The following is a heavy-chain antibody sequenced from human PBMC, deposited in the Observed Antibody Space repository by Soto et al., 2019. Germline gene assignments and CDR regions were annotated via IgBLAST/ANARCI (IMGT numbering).Heavy chain of an antibody. J-gene: IGHJ4*02. CDR1: GFTFRSYA. CDR3: VRERSGLAPLRYFDF. Sequence: QVQLVESGGGVVQPGTSLRLSCAASGFTFRSYAIHWVRQAPGKGLEWVAFISYDGSNIYYADSVKGRFTISRDNSRDTLYLQMSSLSAEDTAIYHCVRERSGLAPLRYFDFWGQGTPVTVSS. D-gene: IGHD5-12*01. CDR2: ISYDGSNI. V-gene: IGHV3-30-3*01.